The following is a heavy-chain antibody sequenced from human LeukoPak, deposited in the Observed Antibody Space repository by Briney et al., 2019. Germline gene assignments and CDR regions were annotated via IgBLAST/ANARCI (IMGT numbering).Heavy chain of an antibody. CDR1: GFTFSSYS. D-gene: IGHD3-3*01. V-gene: IGHV3-48*01. J-gene: IGHJ5*02. CDR3: ARDVRRYDFWSGYPGGEFDP. CDR2: ISSSSSTI. Sequence: GGSLRLSCAASGFTFSSYSMNWVRQAPGKGLEWVSYISSSSSTIYYAASVKGRFTISRDNAKNSLYLQMNSLRAEDTAVYYCARDVRRYDFWSGYPGGEFDPWGQGTLVTVSS.